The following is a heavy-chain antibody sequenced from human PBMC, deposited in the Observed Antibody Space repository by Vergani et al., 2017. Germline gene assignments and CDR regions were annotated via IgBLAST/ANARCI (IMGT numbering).Heavy chain of an antibody. D-gene: IGHD4-17*01. V-gene: IGHV1-69*08. CDR3: ATGTSHDYGDKNAFDI. Sequence: QVQLVQSGAEVKKPGSSVKVSCKASGATFRSNTISWVRQVPGQGLEWMGRIIPVLGKTKYAQDFQGRLTITADTSTDTAYMELSSLRSEDTAVYYCATGTSHDYGDKNAFDIWGQGTMVTVSS. J-gene: IGHJ3*02. CDR2: IIPVLGKT. CDR1: GATFRSNT.